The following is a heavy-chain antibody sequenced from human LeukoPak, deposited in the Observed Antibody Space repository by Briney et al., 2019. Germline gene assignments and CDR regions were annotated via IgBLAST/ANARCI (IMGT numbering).Heavy chain of an antibody. Sequence: SETLSLTCTVSGGSISSGDYYWSWIRQPPGKGLEWIGYIYYSGSTYYNPSLKSRVTISVDTSKNQFSLKLSSVTAPDTAVYYCARAYCSSTSCYWLGARPGARYYGMDVWGQGTTVTVSS. V-gene: IGHV4-30-4*01. CDR3: ARAYCSSTSCYWLGARPGARYYGMDV. D-gene: IGHD2-2*01. CDR1: GGSISSGDYY. CDR2: IYYSGST. J-gene: IGHJ6*02.